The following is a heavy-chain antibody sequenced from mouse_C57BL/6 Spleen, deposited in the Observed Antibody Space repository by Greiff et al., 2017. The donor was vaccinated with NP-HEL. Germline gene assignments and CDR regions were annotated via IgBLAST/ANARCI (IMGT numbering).Heavy chain of an antibody. Sequence: EVQLQQSGPELVKPGDSVKISCKASGYSFTGYFMNWVMQSHGKSLEWIGRINPYNGDTFYNQKFKGKATLTVDKSSSTAHMELRSLTSEDSAVYYCARLCYYDYDVFAYWRQGTLVTVSA. CDR2: INPYNGDT. D-gene: IGHD2-4*01. V-gene: IGHV1-20*01. J-gene: IGHJ3*01. CDR1: GYSFTGYF. CDR3: ARLCYYDYDVFAY.